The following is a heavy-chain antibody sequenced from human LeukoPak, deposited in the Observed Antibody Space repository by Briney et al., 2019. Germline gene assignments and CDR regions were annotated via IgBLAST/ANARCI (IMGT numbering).Heavy chain of an antibody. CDR3: ARHFKDIVVVPAAIWFDP. CDR2: TNHSGST. Sequence: PSETLSLTCAVYGGSFSGYYWSWIRQPPGKGLEWIGETNHSGSTNYNPSLKSRVTISVDTSKNQFSLKLSSVTAADTAVYYCARHFKDIVVVPAAIWFDPWGQGTLVTVSS. V-gene: IGHV4-34*01. J-gene: IGHJ5*02. D-gene: IGHD2-2*01. CDR1: GGSFSGYY.